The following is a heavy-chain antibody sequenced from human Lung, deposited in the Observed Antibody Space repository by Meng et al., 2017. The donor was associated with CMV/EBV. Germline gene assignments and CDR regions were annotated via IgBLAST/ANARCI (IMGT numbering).Heavy chain of an antibody. CDR3: VRHIIVVPARGYGVDV. V-gene: IGHV4-38-2*01. J-gene: IGHJ6*02. D-gene: IGHD2-2*01. CDR1: GHSISSDYF. CDR2: IYDGGST. Sequence: SXTXSLXCRVSGHSISSDYFWGWVRQPPGKGLEWIGIYDGGSTYYNPSLKSRIVISVDTSGTQFSLTLSSVTAADTAVYYCVRHIIVVPARGYGVDVWGQGTTVTVSS.